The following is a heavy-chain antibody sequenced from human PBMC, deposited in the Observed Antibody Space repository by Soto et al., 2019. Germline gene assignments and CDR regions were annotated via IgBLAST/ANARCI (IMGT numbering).Heavy chain of an antibody. CDR1: GFTFSSYA. CDR2: ISYDGSNK. Sequence: QVQLVESGGGVVQPGRSLRLSCAASGFTFSSYAMHWVRQAPGKGLKWVAVISYDGSNKYYADSVKGRFTISRDNSKNTLYLQMNSLRAEDTAVYYCARDNPVAGTISHDYWGQGTLVTVSS. V-gene: IGHV3-30-3*01. J-gene: IGHJ4*02. CDR3: ARDNPVAGTISHDY. D-gene: IGHD6-19*01.